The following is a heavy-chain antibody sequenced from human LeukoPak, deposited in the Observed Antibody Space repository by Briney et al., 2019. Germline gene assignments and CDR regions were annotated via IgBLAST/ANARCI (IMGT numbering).Heavy chain of an antibody. J-gene: IGHJ5*02. Sequence: PSETLSLTCTVSGGSVNSANYYWNWIRQPPGKGLEWIGYVYYSGSTTYNSSLKRRVTISVDTSKNQFSLRLRSVTVADTAIYYCARETITGTTKFDPWGQGTLATVSS. V-gene: IGHV4-61*01. D-gene: IGHD1-7*01. CDR1: GGSVNSANYY. CDR3: ARETITGTTKFDP. CDR2: VYYSGST.